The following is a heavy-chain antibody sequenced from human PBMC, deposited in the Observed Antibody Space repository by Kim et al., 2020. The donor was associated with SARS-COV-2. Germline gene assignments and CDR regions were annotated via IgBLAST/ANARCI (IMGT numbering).Heavy chain of an antibody. J-gene: IGHJ3*02. V-gene: IGHV1-69*13. CDR1: GGTFSSYA. CDR2: IIPIFGTA. D-gene: IGHD6-13*01. CDR3: ARRDYSSSWYAGAFDI. Sequence: SVKVSCKASGGTFSSYAISWVRQAPGQGLEWMGGIIPIFGTANYAQKFQGRVTITADESTSTAYMELSSLRSEDTAVYYCARRDYSSSWYAGAFDIWGQGTMVTVSS.